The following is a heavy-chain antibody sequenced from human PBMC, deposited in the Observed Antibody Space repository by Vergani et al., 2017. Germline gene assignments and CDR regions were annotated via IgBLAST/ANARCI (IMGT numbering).Heavy chain of an antibody. Sequence: QVQLVQSGAEVKKPGASVKVSCKASGYTFTSYYMHWVRQAPGQGLEWMGIINPSGGSTSYAQKFQGRATMTRDTSTSTVYMELSSLRSEDTAVYYCARVPPDSGWVLESRFFDYWGQGTLVTVSS. CDR1: GYTFTSYY. CDR2: INPSGGST. J-gene: IGHJ4*02. D-gene: IGHD6-19*01. CDR3: ARVPPDSGWVLESRFFDY. V-gene: IGHV1-46*01.